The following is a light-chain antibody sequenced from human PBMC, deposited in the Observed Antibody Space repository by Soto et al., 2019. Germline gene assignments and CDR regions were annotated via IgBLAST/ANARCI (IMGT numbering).Light chain of an antibody. V-gene: IGKV3-15*01. Sequence: EIIMTQSPATLSVSPGERATLSCRASHSVSNNLAWYQQKPGQAPRLLIYYASTRATNIPARFSGSGSGTEFTLTISSLQSEDFALYYCQQYNDWPPITFGQGTRLEVK. J-gene: IGKJ5*01. CDR1: HSVSNN. CDR3: QQYNDWPPIT. CDR2: YAS.